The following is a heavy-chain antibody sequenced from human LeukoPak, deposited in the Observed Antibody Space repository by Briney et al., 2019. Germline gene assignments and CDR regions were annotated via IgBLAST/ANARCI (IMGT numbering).Heavy chain of an antibody. CDR1: GGSISSYY. Sequence: SETLSLTCTVSGGSISSYYWSWIRQPAGKGLEWIGRIYTSGSTNYNPSLKSRVTMSVDTSKNQFSLKLSSVTAADTAVYYCARDRDYVTPYWYFDLRGRGTLVTVSS. D-gene: IGHD4-17*01. CDR2: IYTSGST. V-gene: IGHV4-4*07. J-gene: IGHJ2*01. CDR3: ARDRDYVTPYWYFDL.